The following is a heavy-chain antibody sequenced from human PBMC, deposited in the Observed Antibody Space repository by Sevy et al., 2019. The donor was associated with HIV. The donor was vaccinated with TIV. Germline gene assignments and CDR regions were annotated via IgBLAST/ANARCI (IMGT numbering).Heavy chain of an antibody. CDR3: ARLKNDFWSDYYLSSDGYFDY. Sequence: SETLSLTCTVSGGSISSYYWSWIRQPPGKGLEWIGYIYYSGSTNYNPSLKSRVTISVDTSKNQFSLKLSSVTAADTAVYYCARLKNDFWSDYYLSSDGYFDYWGQGTLVTVSS. D-gene: IGHD3-3*01. J-gene: IGHJ4*02. CDR1: GGSISSYY. V-gene: IGHV4-59*01. CDR2: IYYSGST.